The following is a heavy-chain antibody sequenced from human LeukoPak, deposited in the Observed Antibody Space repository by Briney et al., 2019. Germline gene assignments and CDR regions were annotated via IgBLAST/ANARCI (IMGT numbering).Heavy chain of an antibody. V-gene: IGHV1-69*05. CDR1: GGTFSSYA. CDR2: IIPIFGTA. CDR3: ATLLGYCSSTSCSPYYYYYMDV. Sequence: SVKVSCKASGGTFSSYAISWVRQAPGQGLEWVGGIIPIFGTANYAQKFQGRVTITTDESTSTAYMELSSLRSEDTAVYYCATLLGYCSSTSCSPYYYYYMDVWGKGTTVTVSS. J-gene: IGHJ6*03. D-gene: IGHD2-2*01.